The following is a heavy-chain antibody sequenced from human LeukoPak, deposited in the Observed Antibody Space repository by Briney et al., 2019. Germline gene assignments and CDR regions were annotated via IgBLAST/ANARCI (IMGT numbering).Heavy chain of an antibody. CDR3: AKTRWELLPEGLLDY. V-gene: IGHV3-33*06. Sequence: GGSLRLSCAASGFTFSSYWMTWVRQAPGKGLEWVAVIWYDGSNKYYADSVKGRFTISRDNSKNTLYLQMNSLRAEDTAVYYCAKTRWELLPEGLLDYWGQGTLVTVSS. D-gene: IGHD1-26*01. CDR1: GFTFSSYW. CDR2: IWYDGSNK. J-gene: IGHJ4*02.